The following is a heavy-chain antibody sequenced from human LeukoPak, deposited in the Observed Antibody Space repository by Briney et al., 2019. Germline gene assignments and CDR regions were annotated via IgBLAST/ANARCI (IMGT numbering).Heavy chain of an antibody. CDR3: AKDKLSSTAFDI. V-gene: IGHV3-7*03. J-gene: IGHJ3*02. CDR1: GFTFSSYW. Sequence: GGSLRLSCAASGFTFSSYWMSWVRQAPGKGLEWVANIKQDGSEKYYVDSVKGRFTISRDNSKNTLYLQMNSLRAEDTAVYYCAKDKLSSTAFDIWGQGTMVTVSS. D-gene: IGHD2-2*01. CDR2: IKQDGSEK.